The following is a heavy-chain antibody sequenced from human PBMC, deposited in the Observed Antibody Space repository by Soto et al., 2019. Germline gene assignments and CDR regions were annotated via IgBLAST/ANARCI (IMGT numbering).Heavy chain of an antibody. J-gene: IGHJ4*02. CDR1: GFTFSSYW. CDR3: GKDTYSSSWYF. CDR2: INSDGSST. D-gene: IGHD6-13*01. V-gene: IGHV3-74*01. Sequence: LRLSCAASGFTFSSYWMHWVRQAPGKGLVWVSRINSDGSSTSYADSVKGRFTISRDNSKNALYLQMNSLRVEDTALYYCGKDTYSSSWYFWGQGTLVTVSS.